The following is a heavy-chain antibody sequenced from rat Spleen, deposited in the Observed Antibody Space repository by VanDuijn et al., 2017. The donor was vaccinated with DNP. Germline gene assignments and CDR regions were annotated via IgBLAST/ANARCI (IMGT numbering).Heavy chain of an antibody. J-gene: IGHJ2*01. CDR2: ISPSGGYT. Sequence: EVQLVESGGGLVQPGRSLKLSCAASGFTFSDHNMAWVRQTPKKGLEWVASISPSGGYTYYRDSVKGRFTISRDDAKNSLYLQMNSLRSEDTATYYCTRQLGLDYWGQGVMVTVSS. D-gene: IGHD5-1*01. CDR3: TRQLGLDY. CDR1: GFTFSDHN. V-gene: IGHV5-25*01.